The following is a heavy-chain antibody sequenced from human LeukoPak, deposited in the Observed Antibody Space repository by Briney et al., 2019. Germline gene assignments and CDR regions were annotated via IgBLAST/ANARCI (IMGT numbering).Heavy chain of an antibody. J-gene: IGHJ5*02. V-gene: IGHV5-51*01. D-gene: IGHD6-13*01. Sequence: GESLKIYCKGSGYSWTSYWIGWVRQMPGKGLEWMGIIYPGDSDTRYSPSFQGQVTISADKSISTAYLQWSSLKASDTAMYYCARLSSSLNNNWFDPWGQGTLVTVSS. CDR1: GYSWTSYW. CDR3: ARLSSSLNNNWFDP. CDR2: IYPGDSDT.